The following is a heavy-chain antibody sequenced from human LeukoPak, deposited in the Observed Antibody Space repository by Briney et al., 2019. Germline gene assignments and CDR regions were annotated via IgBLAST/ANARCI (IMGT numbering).Heavy chain of an antibody. J-gene: IGHJ4*02. CDR2: TYYNSKWYT. CDR1: GDSVSTASNA. V-gene: IGHV6-1*01. Sequence: SQTLSLTRAISGDSVSTASNAWYWIRQSPSRGLEWLGRTYYNSKWYTDYAVSVSGRTTINPDTSRNQLSLQLSFVTPEDTAVYYCVRSQYWRFDDWGQGTLVTVSS. D-gene: IGHD2-8*02. CDR3: VRSQYWRFDD.